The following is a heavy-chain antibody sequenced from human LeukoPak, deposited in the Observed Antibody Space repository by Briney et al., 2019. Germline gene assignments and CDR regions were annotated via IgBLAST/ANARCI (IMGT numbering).Heavy chain of an antibody. Sequence: PGGSLRLSCAASGFTFSSYGMHWVRQAPGKGLEWVAVISYDGSNKYYADSVKGRFTISRDNSKNTLYLQMNSLRAEDTAVYYCANGLEMKAWGQGTMVTVSS. V-gene: IGHV3-30*18. CDR3: ANGLEMKA. CDR1: GFTFSSYG. J-gene: IGHJ3*01. D-gene: IGHD5-24*01. CDR2: ISYDGSNK.